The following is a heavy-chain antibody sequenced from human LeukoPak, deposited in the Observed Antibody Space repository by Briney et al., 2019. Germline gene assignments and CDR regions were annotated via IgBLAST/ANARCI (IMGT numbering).Heavy chain of an antibody. Sequence: PGGSLRLSCAASGFTFSSYSMNWVRQAPGKGLEWVSSISSRSYIYYADSVKGRFTISRDNAKNSLYLQMNSLRAEDTAVYYCATLAVADAFDIWGQGTMVTVSS. CDR2: ISSRSYI. CDR3: ATLAVADAFDI. CDR1: GFTFSSYS. V-gene: IGHV3-21*01. J-gene: IGHJ3*02. D-gene: IGHD6-19*01.